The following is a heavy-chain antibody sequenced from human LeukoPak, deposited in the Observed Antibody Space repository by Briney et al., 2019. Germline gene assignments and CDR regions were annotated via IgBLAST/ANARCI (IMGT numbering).Heavy chain of an antibody. V-gene: IGHV4-59*01. CDR2: IYYTGSA. CDR1: GGSISNYY. CDR3: AXXXXXXXXXXXXXXXXI. J-gene: IGHJ3*02. Sequence: PSETLSLTCTVSGGSISNYYWTWVRRPPGKGLEWIGYIYYTGSANYNPSLKSRVTTSVDTSKTQFSLKLSSITAEDAAVYYCAXXXXXXXXXXXXXXXXIXGQGTMVTVSS.